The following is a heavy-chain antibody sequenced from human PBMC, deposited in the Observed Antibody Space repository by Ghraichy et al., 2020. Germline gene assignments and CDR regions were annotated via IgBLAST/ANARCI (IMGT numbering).Heavy chain of an antibody. Sequence: SETLSLTCTVSGGSISSYYWSWIRQPPGKGLEWIGYIYYSGSTNYNPSLKSRVTISVDTSKNQFSLKLSSVTAADTAVYYCARQGSLTGLTYYYDSSLDAFDIWGQGTMVTVSS. CDR2: IYYSGST. CDR3: ARQGSLTGLTYYYDSSLDAFDI. CDR1: GGSISSYY. V-gene: IGHV4-59*08. J-gene: IGHJ3*02. D-gene: IGHD3-22*01.